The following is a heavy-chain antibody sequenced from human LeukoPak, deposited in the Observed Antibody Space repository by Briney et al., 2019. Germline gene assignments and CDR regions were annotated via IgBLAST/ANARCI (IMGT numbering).Heavy chain of an antibody. V-gene: IGHV1-18*01. CDR1: GYTFTSYG. D-gene: IGHD3-22*01. CDR3: ARGTKPRGYYYDSSGYSHFDY. CDR2: ISAYNGNT. Sequence: ASVKVSCKASGYTFTSYGISWVRQAPGQGLEWMGWISAYNGNTNYAQKLQGRVTMTTDTSTSTAYMELRSLRSDDTAVYYCARGTKPRGYYYDSSGYSHFDYWGQGALVTVSS. J-gene: IGHJ4*02.